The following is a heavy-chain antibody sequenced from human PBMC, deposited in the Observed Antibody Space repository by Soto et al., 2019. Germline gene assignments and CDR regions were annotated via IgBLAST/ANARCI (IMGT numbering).Heavy chain of an antibody. D-gene: IGHD3-16*01. V-gene: IGHV3-30*04. J-gene: IGHJ4*02. CDR2: TSYDGRNK. Sequence: GGSLRLSCATSGFTFSSYAMHWVRQAPGKGLEWVAVTSYDGRNKYYVDPVKGRFTISRDNSKNMLYVQMNSLRAEDTAVYYCAREGEGLDYWGQGILVTVSS. CDR1: GFTFSSYA. CDR3: AREGEGLDY.